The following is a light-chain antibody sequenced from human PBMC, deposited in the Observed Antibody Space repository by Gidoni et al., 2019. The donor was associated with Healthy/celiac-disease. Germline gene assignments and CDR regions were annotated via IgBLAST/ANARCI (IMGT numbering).Light chain of an antibody. Sequence: ETVLTQSLGALSLSPGERATLSCRASQSISNSYLAWYQQKPSQAPRPLIYGAYTRATGIPDRFSGSGSGTDFTLTISRLEPEDFAVYCCQQYGSTLVTFGQGTQLEIK. CDR3: QQYGSTLVT. CDR1: QSISNSY. J-gene: IGKJ5*01. V-gene: IGKV3-20*01. CDR2: GAY.